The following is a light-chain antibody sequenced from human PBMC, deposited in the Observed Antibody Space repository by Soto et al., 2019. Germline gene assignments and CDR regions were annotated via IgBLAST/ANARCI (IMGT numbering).Light chain of an antibody. Sequence: DIQLTQSPSSLSASVGDRVTITCRVSQGISSYLNWYRKKPGKVPKLLIYSASNLQYGVPSRFSDNGSRIDFTLTIRSLQPDDVPTYYGQRTHNAPTTMYIFGQGTKLEIK. J-gene: IGKJ2*01. CDR3: QRTHNAPTTMYI. V-gene: IGKV1-27*01. CDR2: SAS. CDR1: QGISSY.